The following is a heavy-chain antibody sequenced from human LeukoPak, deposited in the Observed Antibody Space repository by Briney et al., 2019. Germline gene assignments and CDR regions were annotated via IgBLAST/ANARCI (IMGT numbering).Heavy chain of an antibody. J-gene: IGHJ4*02. D-gene: IGHD2-2*01. Sequence: SVKVSCKASGGTFSSYAISWVRQAPGQGLEWMGGIIPIFGTANYAQKFQGRVTITTDESTSTAYMELSSLRSEDTAVYYCARGGYGCSSTSCYNFRFDYWGQGTLVTVSS. CDR2: IIPIFGTA. V-gene: IGHV1-69*05. CDR1: GGTFSSYA. CDR3: ARGGYGCSSTSCYNFRFDY.